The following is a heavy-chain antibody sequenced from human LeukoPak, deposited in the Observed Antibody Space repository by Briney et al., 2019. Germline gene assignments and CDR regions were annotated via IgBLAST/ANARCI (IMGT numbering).Heavy chain of an antibody. Sequence: GGSLRLSCAASGSTFRTYSMNWVRQAPGKGLVWVSRINTDGSITNYADSVKGRFSISRDNAKNTLYLQMSSLRAEDTAVYYCARDRGPRTGFMVREAYDYWGQGTLVTVSS. CDR3: ARDRGPRTGFMVREAYDY. J-gene: IGHJ4*02. D-gene: IGHD3-10*01. CDR1: GSTFRTYS. CDR2: INTDGSIT. V-gene: IGHV3-74*01.